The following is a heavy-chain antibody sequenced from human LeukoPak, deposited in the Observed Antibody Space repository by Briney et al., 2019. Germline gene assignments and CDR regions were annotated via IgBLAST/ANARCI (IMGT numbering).Heavy chain of an antibody. D-gene: IGHD3-10*01. V-gene: IGHV4-59*01. CDR3: ARADYGSGSRFDP. CDR1: GGSISSYY. J-gene: IGHJ5*02. CDR2: IYYSGST. Sequence: SETLSLTCTVSGGSISSYYWSWIRQPPGKGPEWLGYIYYSGSTNYNPSLKSRVTISVDTSKNQFSLKLSSVTAADTAVYYCARADYGSGSRFDPWGQGTLVTVSS.